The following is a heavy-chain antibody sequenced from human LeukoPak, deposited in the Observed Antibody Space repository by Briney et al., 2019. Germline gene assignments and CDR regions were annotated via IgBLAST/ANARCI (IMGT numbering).Heavy chain of an antibody. CDR1: GGSISSYY. CDR3: ARDQGQLAFDI. D-gene: IGHD6-6*01. CDR2: IYYSGGT. J-gene: IGHJ3*02. V-gene: IGHV4-59*01. Sequence: SETLSLTCTVSGGSISSYYWSWIRQPPGKGLEWIGYIYYSGGTNYNPSLKSRVTISVDTSKNQFSLKLSSVTAADTAVYYCARDQGQLAFDIWGQGTMVTVSS.